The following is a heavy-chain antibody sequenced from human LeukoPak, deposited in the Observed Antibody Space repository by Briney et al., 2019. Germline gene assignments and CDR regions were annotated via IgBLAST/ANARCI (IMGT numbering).Heavy chain of an antibody. J-gene: IGHJ6*03. CDR1: GFTFSSYG. V-gene: IGHV3-30*02. CDR2: IRYDGSNK. Sequence: GGSLRLSCAASGFTFSSYGMHWVRQAPGKGLEWVAFIRYDGSNKYYADSVKGRFTISRDNSKNTLYLQMNSLRAEDTAVYYCAKVVAAAPLYYYYMDVWGKGTTVTVSS. CDR3: AKVVAAAPLYYYYMDV. D-gene: IGHD2-15*01.